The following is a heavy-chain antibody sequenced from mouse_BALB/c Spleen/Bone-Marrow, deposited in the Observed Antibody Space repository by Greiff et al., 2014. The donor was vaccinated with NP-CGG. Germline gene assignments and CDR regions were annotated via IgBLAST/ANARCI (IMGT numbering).Heavy chain of an antibody. Sequence: EVQLQQSEAELVKPGASVKLSCTASGFNIKDTYMHWVKQRPEQGLEWIGRIDPANGNTKYDPKFQGKATITADTSSKTAYLQRSSMTSEDTAVYYCARYYYGSSYFDYWGQGTTLTVSS. CDR2: IDPANGNT. D-gene: IGHD1-1*01. J-gene: IGHJ2*01. CDR3: ARYYYGSSYFDY. V-gene: IGHV14-3*02. CDR1: GFNIKDTY.